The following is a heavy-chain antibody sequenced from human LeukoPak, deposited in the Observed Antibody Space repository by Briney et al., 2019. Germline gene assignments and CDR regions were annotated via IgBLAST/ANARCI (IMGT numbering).Heavy chain of an antibody. D-gene: IGHD2-15*01. Sequence: GASVKVSCKVSGYTLTELSMHWVRQAPGKGLEWMGGFDPEDGETIYAQKFQGRVTMTEDTSTDTAYMELSSLRSEDTAVYYCATGVSVGAAYRFDYWGQGTLVTVSS. V-gene: IGHV1-24*01. CDR3: ATGVSVGAAYRFDY. CDR2: FDPEDGET. J-gene: IGHJ4*02. CDR1: GYTLTELS.